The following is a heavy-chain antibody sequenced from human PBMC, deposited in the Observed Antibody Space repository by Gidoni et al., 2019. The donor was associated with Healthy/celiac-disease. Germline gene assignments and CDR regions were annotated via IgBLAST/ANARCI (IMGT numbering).Heavy chain of an antibody. CDR2: ISSSSSYI. D-gene: IGHD1-1*01. Sequence: EVQLVESGGGLVKPGGSLRLSCAASGFTFSSYSMNWFRQAPGKGLEWVSSISSSSSYIYYADSVKGRFTISRDNAKNSLYLQMNSLRAEDTAVYYCARVGLGVDWNDDEYFDYWGQGTLVTVSS. CDR1: GFTFSSYS. CDR3: ARVGLGVDWNDDEYFDY. J-gene: IGHJ4*02. V-gene: IGHV3-21*01.